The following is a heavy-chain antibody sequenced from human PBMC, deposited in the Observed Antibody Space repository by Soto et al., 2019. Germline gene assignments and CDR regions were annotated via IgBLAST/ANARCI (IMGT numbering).Heavy chain of an antibody. V-gene: IGHV1-2*04. CDR3: ARGFGYSSSWYYFDY. Sequence: ASVKVSCKASGYTFTGYYMHWVRQAPGQGLEWMGWINPNSGGTNYAQKFQGWVTMTRDTSISTAYMELSRLRSDDTAVYYCARGFGYSSSWYYFDYWGQGTLVTVSS. CDR1: GYTFTGYY. CDR2: INPNSGGT. J-gene: IGHJ4*02. D-gene: IGHD6-13*01.